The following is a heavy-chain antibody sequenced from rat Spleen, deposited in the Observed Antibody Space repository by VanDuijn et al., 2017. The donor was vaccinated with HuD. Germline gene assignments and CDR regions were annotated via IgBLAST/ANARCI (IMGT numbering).Heavy chain of an antibody. CDR2: INTGSGGT. V-gene: IGHV1-57*01. D-gene: IGHD1-11*01. CDR1: GYTFTSYY. J-gene: IGHJ2*01. CDR3: ARGGLYYFDY. Sequence: QVQLQQSGAELAKPGSSVKISCKAFGYTFTSYYISWIKQTTGQGLEYIGYINTGSGGTYYNEKFKGKATLTVDKSSSTAFMQLSSLTPEDTAVYYCARGGLYYFDYWGQGVMVTVSS.